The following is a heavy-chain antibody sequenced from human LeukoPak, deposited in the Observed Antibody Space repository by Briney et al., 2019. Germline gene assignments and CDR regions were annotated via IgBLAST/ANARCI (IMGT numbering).Heavy chain of an antibody. V-gene: IGHV3-72*01. CDR3: VTVSSFDY. CDR1: GFTFSDHY. J-gene: IGHJ4*02. CDR2: IRNKANSHTT. Sequence: GGSLRLSCAASGFTFSDHYMDWVRQAPGKGLEWVGRIRNKANSHTTEYAASVKDRFTISRDDSKNSLYLQMNSLKTEDTAVYYCVTVSSFDYWGQGTLVTVSS.